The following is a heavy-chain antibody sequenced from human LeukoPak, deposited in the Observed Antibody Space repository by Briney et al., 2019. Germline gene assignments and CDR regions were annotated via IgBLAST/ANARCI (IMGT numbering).Heavy chain of an antibody. V-gene: IGHV4-39*07. J-gene: IGHJ5*02. CDR3: ARRPAVRGDPWFDP. CDR2: IYYSGST. D-gene: IGHD3-10*01. Sequence: PSETLSLTCTVSGGSISSSSYYWGWIRQPPGKGLEWIGSIYYSGSTYYNPSLKSRVTISVDTSKNQFSLKLSSVTAADTAVYYCARRPAVRGDPWFDPWGQGTLVTVSS. CDR1: GGSISSSSYY.